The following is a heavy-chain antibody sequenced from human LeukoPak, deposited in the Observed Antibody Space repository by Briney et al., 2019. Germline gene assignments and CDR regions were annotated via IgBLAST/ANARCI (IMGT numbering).Heavy chain of an antibody. V-gene: IGHV4-30-2*01. CDR3: ARPGGDNPFDY. J-gene: IGHJ4*02. CDR2: IYHSGNT. D-gene: IGHD2-21*01. Sequence: SQTLSLTCTVSGGSISSGGYYWSWIRQPPGKGLEWIGYIYHSGNTYYNPSLKSRVTISVDRSKNQFSLKLSSVTAADTAVYYCARPGGDNPFDYWGQGTLVTVSS. CDR1: GGSISSGGYY.